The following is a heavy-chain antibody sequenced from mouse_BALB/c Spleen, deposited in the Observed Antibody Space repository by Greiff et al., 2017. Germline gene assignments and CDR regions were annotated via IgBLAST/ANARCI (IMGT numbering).Heavy chain of an antibody. Sequence: VKVVESGPGLVAPSQSLSITCTVSGFSLTGYGVSWVRQPPGKGLEWLGVIWGDGSTNYHSALISRLGISKDNSKSQVFLKLNSLQTDDTAAYYCAMYDYDALDYWGQGTSVTVSS. D-gene: IGHD2-10*02. CDR3: AMYDYDALDY. CDR1: GFSLTGYG. CDR2: IWGDGST. J-gene: IGHJ4*01. V-gene: IGHV2-3*01.